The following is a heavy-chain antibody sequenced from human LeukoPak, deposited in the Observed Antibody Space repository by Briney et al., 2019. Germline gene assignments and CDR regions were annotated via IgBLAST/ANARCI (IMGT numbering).Heavy chain of an antibody. J-gene: IGHJ4*02. D-gene: IGHD3-3*01. CDR2: ISAYNGNT. CDR3: ARDGRRFLEWLLPSYFDY. Sequence: GASVKVSCKASGYTFTSYGISWVRQAPGQGLEWMGWISAYNGNTNYAQKLQGRVTMTTDTSTSTAYMELRSLRSDDTAVYYCARDGRRFLEWLLPSYFDYWGQGTLVTVSS. V-gene: IGHV1-18*01. CDR1: GYTFTSYG.